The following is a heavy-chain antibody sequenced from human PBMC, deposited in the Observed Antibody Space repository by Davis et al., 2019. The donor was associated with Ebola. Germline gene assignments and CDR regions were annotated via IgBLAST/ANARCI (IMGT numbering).Heavy chain of an antibody. V-gene: IGHV3-23*01. D-gene: IGHD2/OR15-2a*01. Sequence: GESLKISCAASGFTFSSYAMTWVRQVPGKGLEWVSTFGTGGDTYYADSVKGRFAISRDNSRGTLYLQMNSLRVEDSAIYYCVKDSSNIWFDIWGQGTLVTVSS. CDR2: FGTGGDT. CDR3: VKDSSNIWFDI. J-gene: IGHJ3*02. CDR1: GFTFSSYA.